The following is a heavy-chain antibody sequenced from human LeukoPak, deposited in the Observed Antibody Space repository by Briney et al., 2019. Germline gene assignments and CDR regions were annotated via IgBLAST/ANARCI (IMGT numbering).Heavy chain of an antibody. Sequence: GGSLRLSCAASGFTFSSYSMNWVRQAPGKGLEWVSSISSSSSYIYYADSVKGRFTISRGNAKNSLYLQMNSLRAEDTAVYYCARDRLEMATAFDYWGQGTLVTVSS. D-gene: IGHD5-24*01. CDR2: ISSSSSYI. CDR1: GFTFSSYS. CDR3: ARDRLEMATAFDY. J-gene: IGHJ4*02. V-gene: IGHV3-21*01.